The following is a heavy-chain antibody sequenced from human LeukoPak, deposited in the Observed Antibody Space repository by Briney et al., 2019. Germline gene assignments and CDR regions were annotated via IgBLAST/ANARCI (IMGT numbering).Heavy chain of an antibody. CDR3: AKAPVTSCRGAFCYPFDY. D-gene: IGHD2-15*01. Sequence: GGSLRLSCATSGFSFSSYAMSWVRQAPGKGLEWVSAMSSSDDGRYYAASVRGRFTISRDTSRSTLYLQMTTLRAEDAAVYYGAKAPVTSCRGAFCYPFDYWGQGTLVTVSS. CDR2: MSSSDDGR. V-gene: IGHV3-23*01. CDR1: GFSFSSYA. J-gene: IGHJ4*02.